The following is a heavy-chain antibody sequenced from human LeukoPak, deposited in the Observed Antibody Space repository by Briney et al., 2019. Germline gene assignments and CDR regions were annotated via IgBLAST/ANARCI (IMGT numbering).Heavy chain of an antibody. J-gene: IGHJ4*02. D-gene: IGHD3-16*01. Sequence: SETLSLTCTVSGGSISSYYWSWIRQPPGKGLEWIGYTYYSGSTNYNPSLKSRVTISVDTSKNQFSLNLSSVAAADTAVYYCARFGSLREPIHDYWGQGTLVTVSS. CDR3: ARFGSLREPIHDY. CDR1: GGSISSYY. V-gene: IGHV4-59*01. CDR2: TYYSGST.